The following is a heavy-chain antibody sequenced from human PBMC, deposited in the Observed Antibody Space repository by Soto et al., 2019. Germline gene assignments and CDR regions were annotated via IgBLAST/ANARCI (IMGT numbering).Heavy chain of an antibody. D-gene: IGHD3-10*01. V-gene: IGHV1-46*01. Sequence: GASVKVSCKASGYTFTSYYMHWVRQAPGQGLEWMGIINPSGGSTSYAQKFQGRVTMTRDTSTSTVYMELSSLRSEDTAVYYCARGGSYTPDYDGSGSYGYYYYGMDVWGQGTTVTVSS. CDR2: INPSGGST. J-gene: IGHJ6*02. CDR1: GYTFTSYY. CDR3: ARGGSYTPDYDGSGSYGYYYYGMDV.